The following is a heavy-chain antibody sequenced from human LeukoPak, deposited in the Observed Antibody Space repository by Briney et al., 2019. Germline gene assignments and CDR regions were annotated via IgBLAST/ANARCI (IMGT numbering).Heavy chain of an antibody. CDR3: AKGPRYFDWELPLEFDY. V-gene: IGHV3-74*01. CDR1: GFSFSGHW. D-gene: IGHD3-9*01. J-gene: IGHJ4*02. Sequence: GSLRLSCTASGFSFSGHWMHWARQLPGKGLVRVSRISPTGSTTSYADSVKGRFTVSRDNAKSTLYLQVNNLRAEDTAVYYCAKGPRYFDWELPLEFDYWGQGTLVTVSS. CDR2: ISPTGSTT.